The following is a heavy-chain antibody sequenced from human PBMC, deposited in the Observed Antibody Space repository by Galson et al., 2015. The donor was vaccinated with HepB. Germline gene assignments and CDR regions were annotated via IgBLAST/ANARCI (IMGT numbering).Heavy chain of an antibody. Sequence: SVKVSCKASGYSITSHGFSWVRQAPGQGLEWMGWIGGSNGKTEYAEKFQGRVTLTTDASTNTAYMELRSLRFDGTAVYFCARGPGRRLPVDYWGQGSLVTVSS. CDR3: ARGPGRRLPVDY. CDR2: IGGSNGKT. J-gene: IGHJ4*02. D-gene: IGHD2-21*01. CDR1: GYSITSHG. V-gene: IGHV1-18*01.